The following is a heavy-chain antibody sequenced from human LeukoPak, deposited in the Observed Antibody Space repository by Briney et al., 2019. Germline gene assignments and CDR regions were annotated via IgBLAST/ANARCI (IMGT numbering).Heavy chain of an antibody. CDR3: ARVRVRGIYYYYGMDV. V-gene: IGHV4-31*03. D-gene: IGHD3-10*01. J-gene: IGHJ6*02. CDR2: IYYSGST. Sequence: SQTLSLTCTVSGGSISSGGYYWSWIRQHPGKGLGWIGYIYYSGSTYYNPSLKSRVTISVDTSKNQFSLKLSSVTAADTAVYYCARVRVRGIYYYYGMDVWGQGTTVTVSS. CDR1: GGSISSGGYY.